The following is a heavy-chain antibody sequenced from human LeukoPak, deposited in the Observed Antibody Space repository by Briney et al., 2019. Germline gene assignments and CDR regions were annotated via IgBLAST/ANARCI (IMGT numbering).Heavy chain of an antibody. Sequence: GGSLRLSCAASGFIFSDYGMSWVRQAPGRGLEWVSSIFPSGGEIHYADSVRGRFTISRDNSKSILSLQMNSLIAEDTAIYYCATYRQVLLPFESWGQGTLVTVSS. CDR1: GFIFSDYG. V-gene: IGHV3-23*01. D-gene: IGHD5-18*01. CDR3: ATYRQVLLPFES. J-gene: IGHJ4*02. CDR2: IFPSGGEI.